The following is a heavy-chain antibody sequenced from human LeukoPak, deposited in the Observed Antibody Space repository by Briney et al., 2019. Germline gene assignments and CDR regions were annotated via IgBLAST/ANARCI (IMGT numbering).Heavy chain of an antibody. V-gene: IGHV3-21*01. CDR1: GFTFSSYS. D-gene: IGHD6-25*01. J-gene: IGHJ4*02. CDR3: ARDVRQRGFDY. Sequence: GGSLRLSCTASGFTFSSYSMNWVRQAPGKGLEWVSSISSSSSYIYYADSVKGRFTISRDNAKNSLYLQMNSLRAEDTAVYYCARDVRQRGFDYWGQGTLVTVSS. CDR2: ISSSSSYI.